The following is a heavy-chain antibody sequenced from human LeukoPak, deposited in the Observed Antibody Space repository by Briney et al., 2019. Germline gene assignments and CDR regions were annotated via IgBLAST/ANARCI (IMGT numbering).Heavy chain of an antibody. Sequence: GGSLRLSCAASGFTFSSYGMHWVRQAPGKGLEWVAVISYDGSNKYYADSVKGRFTISRDNSKNTLYLQMNSLRAEDTAVYYCAKGGRGVTTADYWGQGTLVTVSS. CDR3: AKGGRGVTTADY. V-gene: IGHV3-30*18. D-gene: IGHD4-17*01. J-gene: IGHJ4*02. CDR2: ISYDGSNK. CDR1: GFTFSSYG.